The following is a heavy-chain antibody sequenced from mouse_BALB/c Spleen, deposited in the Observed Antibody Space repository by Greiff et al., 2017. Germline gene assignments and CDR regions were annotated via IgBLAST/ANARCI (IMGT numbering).Heavy chain of an antibody. V-gene: IGHV5-9-1*01. CDR1: GFTFSSYA. CDR3: ARFYYGSSYYFDY. D-gene: IGHD1-1*01. Sequence: EVMLVESGGGLVKPGGSLKLSCAASGFTFSSYAMSWVRQTPEKRLEWVATISSGGSYTYYPDSVKGRFTISRDNAKNTLYLQMSSLRSEDTAMYYCARFYYGSSYYFDYWGQGTTLTVSS. CDR2: ISSGGSYT. J-gene: IGHJ2*01.